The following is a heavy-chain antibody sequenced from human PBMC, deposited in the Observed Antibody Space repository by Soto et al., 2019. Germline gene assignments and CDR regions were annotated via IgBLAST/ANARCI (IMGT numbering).Heavy chain of an antibody. J-gene: IGHJ5*02. Sequence: GESLKISCNGSEYSFTSYWIAWVRQMPGKGLECMGIIYPGDSDTRYSPSFEGQVTISADKSINTAYLQWSSLKASDSAMYYCARPFDTSGWYDHWGQGTLVTVSS. CDR1: EYSFTSYW. D-gene: IGHD6-19*01. V-gene: IGHV5-51*01. CDR3: ARPFDTSGWYDH. CDR2: IYPGDSDT.